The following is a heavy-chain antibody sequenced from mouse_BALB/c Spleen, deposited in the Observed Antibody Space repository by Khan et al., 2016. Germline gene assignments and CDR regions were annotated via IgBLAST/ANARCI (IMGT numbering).Heavy chain of an antibody. CDR1: GFSITSDYS. CDR2: IHYSGST. CDR3: ARYYYGGAPWFAY. V-gene: IGHV3-1*02. Sequence: EVKLLESGPDLVKPSQSLSLTCTVTGFSITSDYSWHWIRQFPGNKLEWMGYIHYSGSTNYNPSLKSRISITRDTSKNQFFLQLNSVTPEDTATFYCARYYYGGAPWFAYWGQGTLVTVSA. J-gene: IGHJ3*01. D-gene: IGHD1-1*01.